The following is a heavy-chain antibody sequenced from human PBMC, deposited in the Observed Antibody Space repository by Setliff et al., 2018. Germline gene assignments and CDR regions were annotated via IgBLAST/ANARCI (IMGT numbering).Heavy chain of an antibody. CDR2: VSFFGSA. J-gene: IGHJ4*02. D-gene: IGHD3-16*01. CDR3: RLWSHNHQNDY. CDR1: GGSISGSHYY. V-gene: IGHV4-39*07. Sequence: PSETLSLTCSVSGGSISGSHYYWAWIRQSPGKGLEWIGSVSFFGSAYYNPSLQSRGAISLDTSRNQFSLKLTSVTAADTAVYYCRLWSHNHQNDYWGQGTLVTVSS.